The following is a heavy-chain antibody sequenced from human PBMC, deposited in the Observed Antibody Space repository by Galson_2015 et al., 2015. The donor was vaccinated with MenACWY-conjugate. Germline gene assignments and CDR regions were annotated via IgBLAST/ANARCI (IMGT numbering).Heavy chain of an antibody. V-gene: IGHV1-18*01. CDR3: ARWAPSSYLLEY. J-gene: IGHJ4*02. CDR1: GYPFTSYG. D-gene: IGHD6-6*01. CDR2: ISAYNGVT. Sequence: AVKVSCKASGYPFTSYGVSWVRQAPGQGLEWMGWISAYNGVTNYAQKLQGRVYMTTDTSTTSAYVELRSLTSDDTAVYYCARWAPSSYLLEYWGQGTLVTVSS.